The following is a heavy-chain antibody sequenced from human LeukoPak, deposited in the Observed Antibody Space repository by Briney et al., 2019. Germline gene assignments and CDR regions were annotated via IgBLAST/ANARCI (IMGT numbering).Heavy chain of an antibody. D-gene: IGHD3-10*01. CDR1: GGSTSSGSYY. V-gene: IGHV4-61*02. CDR2: IYSSGST. CDR3: ARASRYYGSGSYYTLAFDY. Sequence: PSQTLSLTCTVSGGSTSSGSYYWSWIRQPAGKGLEWIGRIYSSGSTNYNPSLKSRVTISVDTSKNQFSLKLSSVTAADTAVYYCARASRYYGSGSYYTLAFDYWGQGTLVTVSS. J-gene: IGHJ4*02.